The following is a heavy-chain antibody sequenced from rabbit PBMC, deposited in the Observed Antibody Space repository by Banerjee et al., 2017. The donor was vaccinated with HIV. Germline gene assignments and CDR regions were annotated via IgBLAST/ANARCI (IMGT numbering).Heavy chain of an antibody. V-gene: IGHV1S45*01. CDR2: IWASSGST. J-gene: IGHJ4*01. CDR1: GFSFSNKCV. CDR3: AREFGSGYDFKL. Sequence: QEQLEESGGDLVKPGRSLTLTCTASGFSFSNKCVMCWVRQAPGKGLELIACIWASSGSTWYASWAKGRFTISRTSSTTVTLQMTSLTAADTATYFCAREFGSGYDFKLWGPGTLVT. D-gene: IGHD1-1*01.